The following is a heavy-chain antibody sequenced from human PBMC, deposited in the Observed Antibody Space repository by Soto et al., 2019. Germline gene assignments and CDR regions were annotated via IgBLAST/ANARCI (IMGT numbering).Heavy chain of an antibody. CDR1: GGSISSGGYS. D-gene: IGHD3-22*01. Sequence: PSETLALTCAVYGGSISSGGYSWSWIRQPPGNCLERIGHIDHSGSTYDNPSPKSPVTILVDKAKNQFSLKLSFARAADTAVYDCARANGYYDSSGYPYSIDSWDAGSLLTVS. V-gene: IGHV4-30-2*01. CDR2: IDHSGST. CDR3: ARANGYYDSSGYPYSIDS. J-gene: IGHJ4*02.